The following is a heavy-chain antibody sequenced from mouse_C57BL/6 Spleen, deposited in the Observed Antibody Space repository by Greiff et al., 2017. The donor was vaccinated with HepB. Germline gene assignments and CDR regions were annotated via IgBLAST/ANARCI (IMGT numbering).Heavy chain of an antibody. D-gene: IGHD1-1*01. V-gene: IGHV1-81*01. CDR3: ARGGITTEFAY. CDR1: GYTFTSYG. CDR2: IYPRSGNT. Sequence: QVHVKQSGAELARPGASVKLSCKASGYTFTSYGISWVKQRTGQGLEWIGEIYPRSGNTYYNEKFKGKATLTADKSSSTAYMELRSLTSEDSAVYFCARGGITTEFAYWGQGTLVTVSA. J-gene: IGHJ3*01.